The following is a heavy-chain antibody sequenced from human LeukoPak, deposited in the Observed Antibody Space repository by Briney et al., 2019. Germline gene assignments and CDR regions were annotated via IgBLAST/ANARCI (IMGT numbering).Heavy chain of an antibody. Sequence: PSETLSHTCTLSGGSLSSYYGNYIPHPAGKRVEWSGHLYTSGSTNYNPSLKSRVTMSVDTSKNQFFLKLTSFAAADTAVYYCARDMDKSLGYYWGFDYWGQGTLVTVSS. J-gene: IGHJ4*02. D-gene: IGHD3-22*01. CDR1: GGSLSSYY. V-gene: IGHV4-4*07. CDR3: ARDMDKSLGYYWGFDY. CDR2: LYTSGST.